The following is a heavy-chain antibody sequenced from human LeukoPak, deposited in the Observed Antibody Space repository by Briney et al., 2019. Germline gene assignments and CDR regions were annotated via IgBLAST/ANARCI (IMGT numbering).Heavy chain of an antibody. J-gene: IGHJ3*02. CDR2: ISYDGSSK. CDR3: ARGSGWYERDAFDI. D-gene: IGHD6-19*01. V-gene: IGHV3-30*04. CDR1: GFTFRSYA. Sequence: PGRSLRLSCAVSGFTFRSYAMHWVRQAPGKGLEWVAVISYDGSSKYYADSVKGRFTISRDNSKNTRYLQMNSLRAEDTAVYYCARGSGWYERDAFDIWGRGTLVTVSS.